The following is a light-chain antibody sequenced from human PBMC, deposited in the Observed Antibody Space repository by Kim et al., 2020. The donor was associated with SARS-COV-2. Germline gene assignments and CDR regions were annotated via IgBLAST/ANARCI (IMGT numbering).Light chain of an antibody. CDR2: RNN. CDR3: AAWDDSPV. Sequence: VLTQPPSASGTPWQRVTISCSGSSSNIGSNYVYWYQQLPGTAPKLLIYRNNQRPSGVPDRFSGSKSGTSASLAISGLRSEDEADYYCAAWDDSPVFGGGTQLTVL. CDR1: SSNIGSNY. J-gene: IGLJ2*01. V-gene: IGLV1-47*01.